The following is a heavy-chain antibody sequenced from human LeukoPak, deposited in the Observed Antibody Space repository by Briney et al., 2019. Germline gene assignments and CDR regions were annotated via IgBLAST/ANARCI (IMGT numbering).Heavy chain of an antibody. V-gene: IGHV4-39*01. CDR1: GGSISSSSYY. CDR3: ARRIVVVTAIWGVGNNWFDP. D-gene: IGHD2-21*02. CDR2: IYYSGST. Sequence: PSETLSLTCTVSGGSISSSSYYWGWIRQPPGKGLEWIGSIYYSGSTYYNPSLKSRVTISVDTSKNQFSLKLSSVTAADTAVYYCARRIVVVTAIWGVGNNWFDPWGQGTLVTVSS. J-gene: IGHJ5*02.